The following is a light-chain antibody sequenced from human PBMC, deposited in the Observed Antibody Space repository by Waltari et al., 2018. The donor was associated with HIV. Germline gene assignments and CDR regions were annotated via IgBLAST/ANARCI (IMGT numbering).Light chain of an antibody. CDR3: GVWDDSLNGQV. CDR2: DVS. J-gene: IGLJ2*01. CDR1: RSDVGGYNY. Sequence: QSALTQPRSVSGSPGQSVTISCTETRSDVGGYNYVSWYQQHPGKAPKVMIYDVSKRPSGVPDRFSGSKSGTSASLAISGLHSDDEAHYYCGVWDDSLNGQVFGGGTKLTVL. V-gene: IGLV2-11*01.